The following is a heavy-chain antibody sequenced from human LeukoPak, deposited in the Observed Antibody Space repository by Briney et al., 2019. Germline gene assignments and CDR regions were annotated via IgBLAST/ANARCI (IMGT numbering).Heavy chain of an antibody. D-gene: IGHD6-19*01. V-gene: IGHV3-21*01. CDR2: ISSSSSYI. CDR1: GFTFDDYA. J-gene: IGHJ4*02. CDR3: ARVWYDSGWYDY. Sequence: GGSLRLSCAASGFTFDDYAMHWVRQAPGKGLEWVSSISSSSSYIYYADSVKGRFTISRDNAKNSLYLQMNSLRGEDTAVYYCARVWYDSGWYDYWGQGALVIVSS.